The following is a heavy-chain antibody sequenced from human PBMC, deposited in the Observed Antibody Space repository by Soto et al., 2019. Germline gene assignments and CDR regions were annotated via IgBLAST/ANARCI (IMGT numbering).Heavy chain of an antibody. CDR1: GASISSTSSGDW. CDR3: AKLVGATLVDY. Sequence: QVQLQESGPGLVKPSGTLSLTCTVSGASISSTSSGDWWSWVRQPPGKGLEWIGEIHHSGSTNYNPSLKGRVTMSVDKSKNQFALKLSTVSAADTAVYACAKLVGATLVDYWGQGTLVTVSS. J-gene: IGHJ4*02. D-gene: IGHD1-26*01. CDR2: IHHSGST. V-gene: IGHV4-4*02.